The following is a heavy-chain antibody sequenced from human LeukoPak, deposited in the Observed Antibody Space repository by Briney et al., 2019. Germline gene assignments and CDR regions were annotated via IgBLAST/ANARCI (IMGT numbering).Heavy chain of an antibody. J-gene: IGHJ6*04. Sequence: PGGSLRLSCAASGFTFSSYWMSWVRQAPGKGLEWVANIKQDGSEKYYVDSVKGRFTISRDNAKNSLYLQMNSLRVEDTAVYYCARSKTIQLDAMDVWGKGTTVTVSS. CDR3: ARSKTIQLDAMDV. V-gene: IGHV3-7*01. CDR2: IKQDGSEK. D-gene: IGHD5-18*01. CDR1: GFTFSSYW.